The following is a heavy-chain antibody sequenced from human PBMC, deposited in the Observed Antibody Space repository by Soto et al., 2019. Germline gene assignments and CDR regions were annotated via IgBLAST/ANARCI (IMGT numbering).Heavy chain of an antibody. CDR2: ISSSSSTI. CDR3: ARSWWYSSGWYFDY. D-gene: IGHD6-19*01. V-gene: IGHV3-48*02. CDR1: GFTFSSYS. J-gene: IGHJ4*02. Sequence: GSLRLSCAASGFTFSSYSMNWVRQAPGKGLEWVSYISSSSSTIYYADSVKGRFTISRDNAKNSLYLQVNSLRDEDTAVYYCARSWWYSSGWYFDYWGQGTLVTVSS.